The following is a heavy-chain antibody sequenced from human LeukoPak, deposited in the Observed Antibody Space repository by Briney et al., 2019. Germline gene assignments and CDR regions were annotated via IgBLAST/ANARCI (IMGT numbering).Heavy chain of an antibody. Sequence: PGGSLRLSCAASGFTFSSYAMSWVRQAPGKGLECVSAISGSGGSTYYADSVKGRFTISRDNSKNTLYLQMNSLRAEDTAVYYCAKVPDYYDTPGGFDYWGQGTLVTVSS. J-gene: IGHJ4*02. CDR1: GFTFSSYA. D-gene: IGHD3-22*01. CDR2: ISGSGGST. V-gene: IGHV3-23*01. CDR3: AKVPDYYDTPGGFDY.